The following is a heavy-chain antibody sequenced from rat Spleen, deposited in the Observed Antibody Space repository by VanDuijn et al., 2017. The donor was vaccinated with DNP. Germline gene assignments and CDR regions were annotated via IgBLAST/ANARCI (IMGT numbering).Heavy chain of an antibody. D-gene: IGHD1-1*01. V-gene: IGHV5S13*01. CDR3: ARQDPLLLTLFTY. CDR2: INTGGGNS. CDR1: GFTFNKYG. Sequence: EVQLVESGGGLVQPGRSLKLSCAASGFTFNKYGMAWVRQTPTKGLEWVASINTGGGNSFYRDSVKGRFTISRDNAKSTLYLQMDSLRSEDTATYFCARQDPLLLTLFTYWGQGTLVTVSS. J-gene: IGHJ3*01.